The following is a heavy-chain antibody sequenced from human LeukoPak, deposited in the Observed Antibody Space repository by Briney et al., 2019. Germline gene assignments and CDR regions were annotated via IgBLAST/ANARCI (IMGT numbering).Heavy chain of an antibody. CDR1: GFTFSVTG. Sequence: GGSLRLSCAASGFTFSVTGMTWVRQAPGKGLEWVSTVTFDSHGYYADSVKGRFTVSRDNAKNSVYLQMNSLRVEDTAIYYCARDSSPWSRDFWGQGTLVTVSS. V-gene: IGHV3-69-1*01. D-gene: IGHD2-8*02. CDR2: VTFDSHG. J-gene: IGHJ4*02. CDR3: ARDSSPWSRDF.